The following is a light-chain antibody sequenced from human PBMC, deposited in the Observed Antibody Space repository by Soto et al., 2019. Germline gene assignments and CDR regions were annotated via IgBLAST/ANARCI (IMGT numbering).Light chain of an antibody. CDR3: QQYNNWPLT. CDR2: GAS. Sequence: EIVMTQSPATLSVSPGERATLSCRASQSVSSSYLAWYQQKPGQAPRLLIYGASTRATDIPARFSGSGSGTEFTLTISSLQSEDFALYYCQQYNNWPLTFGGGTKVDIK. J-gene: IGKJ4*01. V-gene: IGKV3-15*01. CDR1: QSVSSSY.